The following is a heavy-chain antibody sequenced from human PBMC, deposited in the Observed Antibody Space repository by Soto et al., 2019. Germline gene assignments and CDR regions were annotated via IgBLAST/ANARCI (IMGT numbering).Heavy chain of an antibody. J-gene: IGHJ4*02. CDR3: ARDYSPNPGRFMVRGVEYYFDY. CDR2: INPNSGGT. D-gene: IGHD3-10*01. Sequence: ASVKVSCKASGYTFTGYYMHWVRQAPGQGLEWMGWINPNSGGTNYAQKFQGWVTMTRDTSISTAYMELSRLRSDDTAVYYCARDYSPNPGRFMVRGVEYYFDYWGQGTLVTVSS. CDR1: GYTFTGYY. V-gene: IGHV1-2*04.